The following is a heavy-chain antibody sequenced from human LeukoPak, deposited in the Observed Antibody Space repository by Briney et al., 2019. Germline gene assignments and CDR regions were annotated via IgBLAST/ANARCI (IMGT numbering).Heavy chain of an antibody. J-gene: IGHJ6*02. CDR3: ASALPRPHYYGSEPLDYYGMDV. Sequence: SVKVSCKASGGTFSSYAISWVRQAPGQGLEWMGGIIPIFGTANYAQKFQGRVTITADESTSTAYMELSGLRSEDTAVYYCASALPRPHYYGSEPLDYYGMDVWGQGTTVTVSS. CDR1: GGTFSSYA. CDR2: IIPIFGTA. V-gene: IGHV1-69*13. D-gene: IGHD3-10*01.